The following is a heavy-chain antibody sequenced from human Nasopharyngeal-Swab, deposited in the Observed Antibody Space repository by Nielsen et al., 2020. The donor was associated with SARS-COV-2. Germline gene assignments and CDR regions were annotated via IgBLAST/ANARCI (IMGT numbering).Heavy chain of an antibody. Sequence: GGSLRLSCTASGFTFGDYAMSWVRQAQGKGLEWVGFIRSKAYGGTTEYAASVKGRFTISRDDSKSIAYLQMNSLKTEDTAVYYCIRSGSYYYYYYYMDVWGKGTTVTVSS. J-gene: IGHJ6*03. CDR2: IRSKAYGGTT. D-gene: IGHD1-26*01. V-gene: IGHV3-49*04. CDR3: IRSGSYYYYYYYMDV. CDR1: GFTFGDYA.